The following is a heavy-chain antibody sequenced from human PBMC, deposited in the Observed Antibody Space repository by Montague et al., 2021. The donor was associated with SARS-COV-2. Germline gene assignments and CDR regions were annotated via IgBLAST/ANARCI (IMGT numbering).Heavy chain of an antibody. V-gene: IGHV4-34*01. Sequence: SETLSLTCAVFGGCFHIFSWGWIRQSPGQGLKWIGEIDHTGDTKYNPSLKSRVTISVDKSKNQFSLNVTSMTAADTAMYYCARGTRVVGITPGFRWWGQGTQVAVSS. CDR3: ARGTRVVGITPGFRW. CDR2: IDHTGDT. J-gene: IGHJ4*02. D-gene: IGHD3-22*01. CDR1: GGCFHIFS.